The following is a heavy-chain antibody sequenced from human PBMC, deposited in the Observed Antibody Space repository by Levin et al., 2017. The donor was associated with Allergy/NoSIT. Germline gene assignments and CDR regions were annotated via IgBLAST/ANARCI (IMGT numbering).Heavy chain of an antibody. CDR2: IKSKTDGGTT. V-gene: IGHV3-15*01. Sequence: GGSLRLSCAASGFTFSNAWMSWVRQAPGKGLEWVGRIKSKTDGGTTDYAAPVKGRFTISRDDSKNTLYLQMNSLKTEDTAVYYCTTDHLHSGYGGGFDYWGQGTLVTVSS. J-gene: IGHJ4*02. D-gene: IGHD5-12*01. CDR1: GFTFSNAW. CDR3: TTDHLHSGYGGGFDY.